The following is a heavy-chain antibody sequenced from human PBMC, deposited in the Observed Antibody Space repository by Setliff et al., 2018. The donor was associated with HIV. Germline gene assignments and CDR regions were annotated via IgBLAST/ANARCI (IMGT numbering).Heavy chain of an antibody. D-gene: IGHD3-10*01. V-gene: IGHV4-4*07. J-gene: IGHJ4*02. CDR1: GASISRYY. Sequence: SETLSLTCTVSGASISRYYWSWIRQPAGKGLEWIGRIYPSGNINYNPSLKSRLTMSIDTSKNQFSLKLSSVTATDTAVYYCARDAGPHYGSGPPLEYWGQGIQVTVSS. CDR3: ARDAGPHYGSGPPLEY. CDR2: IYPSGNI.